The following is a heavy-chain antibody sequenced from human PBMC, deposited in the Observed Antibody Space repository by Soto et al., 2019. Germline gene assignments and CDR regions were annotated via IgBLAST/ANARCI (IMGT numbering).Heavy chain of an antibody. CDR2: ISGSGGST. V-gene: IGHV3-23*01. J-gene: IGHJ6*02. Sequence: EVQLLESGGGLVQPGGSLRLSCAASGFTFSSYAMSWVRQAPGKGLEWVSAISGSGGSTYYADSVKGRFTISRDNSKNTLYLQRNSLRADDTAVYYWAKEIKWGYSSSPPLYYYYGMDVWGQGTTVTVSS. CDR1: GFTFSSYA. D-gene: IGHD6-13*01. CDR3: AKEIKWGYSSSPPLYYYYGMDV.